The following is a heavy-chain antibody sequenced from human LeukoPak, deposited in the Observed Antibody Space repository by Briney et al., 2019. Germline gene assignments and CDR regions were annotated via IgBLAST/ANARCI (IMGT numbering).Heavy chain of an antibody. CDR2: INPNSGVT. J-gene: IGHJ4*02. Sequence: ASVKVSCKASGYTXTSYGISGVRQAPGQGLEWMGWINPNSGVTNYAQSFQGRVTMTRDTSISATYMELSRLRSDDTAVYYCARDQGDYYFDYWGQGTLVTVSS. V-gene: IGHV1-2*02. CDR3: ARDQGDYYFDY. CDR1: GYTXTSYG. D-gene: IGHD2-21*02.